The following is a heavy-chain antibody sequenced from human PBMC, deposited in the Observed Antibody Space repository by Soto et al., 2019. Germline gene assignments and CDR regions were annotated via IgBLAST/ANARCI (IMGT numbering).Heavy chain of an antibody. J-gene: IGHJ3*02. CDR2: ISGTGSTT. D-gene: IGHD1-26*01. V-gene: IGHV3-23*01. CDR3: AKVRWGWERDEDAFHI. Sequence: GGSLRLSCAASGFTFSSYAMNWVRQAPGKGLEWVSGISGTGSTTYYADSVKGRFTVSRDSSQNTLFLDMNSLRAADSALYYSAKVRWGWERDEDAFHIWGQGTMVTGSS. CDR1: GFTFSSYA.